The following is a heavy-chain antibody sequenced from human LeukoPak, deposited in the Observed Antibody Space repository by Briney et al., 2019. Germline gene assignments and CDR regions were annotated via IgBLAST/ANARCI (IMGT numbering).Heavy chain of an antibody. D-gene: IGHD5-24*01. CDR2: IIPIFGTA. Sequence: GASVKVSCKASGGTFSSYAISWVRQAPGQGLEWMGGIIPIFGTANYAQKFQGRVTITADESTSTAYMELSSLRSEDTAVYYCARGKMATIRYFDYWGQGTLATVSS. CDR3: ARGKMATIRYFDY. V-gene: IGHV1-69*13. J-gene: IGHJ4*02. CDR1: GGTFSSYA.